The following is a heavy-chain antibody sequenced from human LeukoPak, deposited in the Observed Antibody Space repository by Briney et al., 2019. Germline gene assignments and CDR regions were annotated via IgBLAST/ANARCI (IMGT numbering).Heavy chain of an antibody. V-gene: IGHV1-18*01. D-gene: IGHD6-19*01. Sequence: ASVKVSCKASGYTFTSYGISWVRQAPGQGLEWMGWISAYNGNTNYAQKLQGRVTMTTDTSTSTAYMELRSLRSDDTAVYYCARTATSIAVAGTEIGYWGQGTLVTVSS. CDR3: ARTATSIAVAGTEIGY. J-gene: IGHJ4*02. CDR2: ISAYNGNT. CDR1: GYTFTSYG.